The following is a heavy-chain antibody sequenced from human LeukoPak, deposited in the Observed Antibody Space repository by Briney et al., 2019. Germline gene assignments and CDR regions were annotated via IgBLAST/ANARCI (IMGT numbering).Heavy chain of an antibody. Sequence: PGGSLRLSCAASGFTFSSFAMHWVRQAPGKGLEWVAVLWYDGSNKSYGDSVRGRFTISRDNTKNTLYLQMNSLRAEDTAVYYCVKDRTGSWSFDYWGQGTLVTVSS. J-gene: IGHJ4*02. CDR2: LWYDGSNK. CDR1: GFTFSSFA. D-gene: IGHD6-13*01. CDR3: VKDRTGSWSFDY. V-gene: IGHV3-30*02.